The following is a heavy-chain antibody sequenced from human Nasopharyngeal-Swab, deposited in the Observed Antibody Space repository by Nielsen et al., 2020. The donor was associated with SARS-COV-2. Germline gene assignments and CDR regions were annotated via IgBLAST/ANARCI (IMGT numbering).Heavy chain of an antibody. CDR3: ARVKYYYGMDV. Sequence: SVKVSCKASVGTFSRYAISWVRPAPGQGLEWMGGIIPIFGTANYAQKFQGRVTITADESTSTAYMELSSLRSEDTAVYYCARVKYYYGMDVWGQGTTVTVSS. CDR1: VGTFSRYA. CDR2: IIPIFGTA. J-gene: IGHJ6*02. V-gene: IGHV1-69*13.